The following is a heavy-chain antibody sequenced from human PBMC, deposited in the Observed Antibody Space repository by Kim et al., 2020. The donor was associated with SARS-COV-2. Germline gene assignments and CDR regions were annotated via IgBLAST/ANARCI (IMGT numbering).Heavy chain of an antibody. CDR1: GYTFTSYG. V-gene: IGHV1-18*01. J-gene: IGHJ6*02. D-gene: IGHD3-3*01. CDR3: ARDRKSRNDFWSGYYLGYYYYGMDV. Sequence: ASVKVSCKASGYTFTSYGISWVRQAPGQGLEWMGWISAYNGNTNYAQKLQGRVTMTTDTSTSTAYMELRSLRSDDTAVYYCARDRKSRNDFWSGYYLGYYYYGMDVWGQGTTVTVSS. CDR2: ISAYNGNT.